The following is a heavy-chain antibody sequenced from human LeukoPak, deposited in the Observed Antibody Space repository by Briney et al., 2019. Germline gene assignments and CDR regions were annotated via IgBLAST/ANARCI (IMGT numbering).Heavy chain of an antibody. Sequence: GGSLRLSCAASGFTFSSYWMHWVRQAPGKGLVWVSRINTDGSSTSYADSVKGRFTISRDNSKNTLYLQMNSLRAEDTAVYYCAKDGRAGARFSLYNWFDPWGQGTLVTVSS. CDR2: INTDGSST. J-gene: IGHJ5*02. D-gene: IGHD1-26*01. CDR3: AKDGRAGARFSLYNWFDP. CDR1: GFTFSSYW. V-gene: IGHV3-74*01.